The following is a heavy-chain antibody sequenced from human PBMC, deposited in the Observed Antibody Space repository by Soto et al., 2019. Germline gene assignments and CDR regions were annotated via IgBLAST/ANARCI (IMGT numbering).Heavy chain of an antibody. CDR1: GFTFSDYS. CDR2: ISSSSRYI. V-gene: IGHV3-21*01. Sequence: EVQLVESGGGLVKPGGSVRLSCAASGFTFSDYSINWVRQAPGKGLEWVSSISSSSRYIYYADSVKGRVTISRDNAKNSVYLQMNSLRAEDTAVYYCSRVGRDYQILSGYWRDTHEYFDHWGQGTLVTVSS. J-gene: IGHJ1*01. CDR3: SRVGRDYQILSGYWRDTHEYFDH. D-gene: IGHD3-9*01.